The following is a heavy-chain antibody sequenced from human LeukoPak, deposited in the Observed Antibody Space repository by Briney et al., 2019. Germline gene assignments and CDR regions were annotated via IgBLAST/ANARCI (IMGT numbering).Heavy chain of an antibody. V-gene: IGHV1-2*02. CDR2: FNPKSGGT. CDR1: GYSFTVYY. Sequence: ASVKVSRKSSGYSFTVYYIHWVRHAPAPGLEWVGWFNPKSGGTNYAQNFQGRVTMTRDTSIDTAYMELSRLTSEDTAVYYCARPRPSPPHYYAYYLDVWGKGTTVTVSS. J-gene: IGHJ6*03. CDR3: ARPRPSPPHYYAYYLDV.